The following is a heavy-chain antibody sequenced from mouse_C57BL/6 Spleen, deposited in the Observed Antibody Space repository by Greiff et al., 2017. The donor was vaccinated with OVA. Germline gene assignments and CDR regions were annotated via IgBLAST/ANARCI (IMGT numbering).Heavy chain of an antibody. CDR1: GYSITSGYY. J-gene: IGHJ4*01. V-gene: IGHV3-6*01. CDR2: ISYDGSN. Sequence: EVQLQESGPGLVKPSQSLSLTCSVTGYSITSGYYWNWIRQFPGNKLEWMGYISYDGSNNYNRSLKNRISITRDTSKNQFFLKLNSVTTEDTATYYCARGKSYAMDYWGQGTSVTVSS. CDR3: ARGKSYAMDY.